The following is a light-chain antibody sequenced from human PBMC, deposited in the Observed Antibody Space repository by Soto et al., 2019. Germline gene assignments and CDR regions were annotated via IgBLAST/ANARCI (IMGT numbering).Light chain of an antibody. Sequence: DIQMTKSPSSLSASVGDRVTITCQASQDISNYLNWYQQKPGKAPKLLIYYASNLETGVPSRFSGSGSGTDFTFTISSLQPEDIATYYCQQYDNLPRTVGGGTKVDSK. CDR2: YAS. V-gene: IGKV1-33*01. CDR1: QDISNY. CDR3: QQYDNLPRT. J-gene: IGKJ4*01.